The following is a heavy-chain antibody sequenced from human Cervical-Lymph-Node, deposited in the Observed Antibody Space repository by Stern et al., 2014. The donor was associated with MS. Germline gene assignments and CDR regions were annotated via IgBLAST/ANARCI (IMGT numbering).Heavy chain of an antibody. D-gene: IGHD3-10*01. CDR3: VKRGITEVRGVRLGDY. J-gene: IGHJ4*02. CDR1: GFTFSSYG. Sequence: VQLVESGGGVVQPGRSLRLTCTVSGFTFSSYGMHWVRQAPGQGLELVSVISYDGSDTYYAESVKGRFTISRDNSKNTLYLEMRSLRPEDTAVYYCVKRGITEVRGVRLGDYWGPGTLVIVSS. CDR2: ISYDGSDT. V-gene: IGHV3-30*18.